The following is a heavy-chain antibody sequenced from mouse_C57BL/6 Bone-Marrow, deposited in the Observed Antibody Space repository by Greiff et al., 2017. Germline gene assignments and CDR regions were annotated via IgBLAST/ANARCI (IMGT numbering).Heavy chain of an antibody. D-gene: IGHD1-1*01. CDR1: GYTFTNYL. CDR2: INPGSGGT. V-gene: IGHV1-54*01. CDR3: ASPVITTVGYFDV. Sequence: QVQLKQSGAELVRPGTSVKVSCKASGYTFTNYLIEWVKQRPGQGLEWIGVINPGSGGTNYNEKFKGKATLTADKSSSTAYMQLSSLTSEDSAVYVCASPVITTVGYFDVWGTGTTVTVSS. J-gene: IGHJ1*03.